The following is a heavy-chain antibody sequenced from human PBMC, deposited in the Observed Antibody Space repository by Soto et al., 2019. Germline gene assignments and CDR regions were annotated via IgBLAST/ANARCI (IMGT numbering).Heavy chain of an antibody. CDR2: IGGGGRLI. CDR3: ARDLGWAFDC. J-gene: IGHJ4*02. D-gene: IGHD6-19*01. Sequence: EVYLVESGGGLVQRGGSLRLSCAASGFTFSSFSMNWVRQAPGRGLEWISYIGGGGRLISYADSVKGRFAISRDNAQNSLYLQMDSLRDEDTAVYYCARDLGWAFDCWGQGTLVTVSS. V-gene: IGHV3-48*02. CDR1: GFTFSSFS.